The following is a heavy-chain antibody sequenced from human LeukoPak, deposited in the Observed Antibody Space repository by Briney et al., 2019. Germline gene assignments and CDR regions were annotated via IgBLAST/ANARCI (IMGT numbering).Heavy chain of an antibody. J-gene: IGHJ5*02. CDR3: AHRQIQGIMFGGGGFDP. CDR1: GFSLSTSRVA. CDR2: IYGDDDK. V-gene: IGHV2-5*02. D-gene: IGHD3-16*01. Sequence: SGPTLVKPTQTLTLTCTFSGFSLSTSRVAVGWIRQPPGKALEWLALIYGDDDKRYSPTLKSRLTITNDPSKTQVVLIMTNMDPVDTSTYYCAHRQIQGIMFGGGGFDPWGQGTLVTVSS.